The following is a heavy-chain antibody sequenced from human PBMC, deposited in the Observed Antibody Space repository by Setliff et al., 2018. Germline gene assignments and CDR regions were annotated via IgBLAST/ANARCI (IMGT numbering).Heavy chain of an antibody. D-gene: IGHD2-21*02. V-gene: IGHV4-38-2*02. J-gene: IGHJ4*02. CDR2: IGHTGSI. CDR1: GYSISSGYI. Sequence: LPETLSLTCTVSGYSISSGYIWGWIRQPPGKGLEWVGNIGHTGSINYNPSLKSRLTISRDTSKNQVSLKLNSVTATDTAVYYCARDLGHGGDSDYWGQGILVTVSS. CDR3: ARDLGHGGDSDY.